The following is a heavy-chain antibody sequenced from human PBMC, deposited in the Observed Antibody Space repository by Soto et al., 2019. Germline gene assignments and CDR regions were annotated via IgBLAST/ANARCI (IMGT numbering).Heavy chain of an antibody. D-gene: IGHD6-13*01. V-gene: IGHV4-34*01. J-gene: IGHJ4*02. CDR2: IDHSGST. CDR3: ARGIGDSSQSYFDY. Sequence: SETVSLTCAVYGVSFSGYYWSWIRQAPGKGLEWIGEIDHSGSTNYNPSLKSRVTISVDTSKNQFSLKLSSVTAADTAVYYCARGIGDSSQSYFDYWGQGTLVTVSS. CDR1: GVSFSGYY.